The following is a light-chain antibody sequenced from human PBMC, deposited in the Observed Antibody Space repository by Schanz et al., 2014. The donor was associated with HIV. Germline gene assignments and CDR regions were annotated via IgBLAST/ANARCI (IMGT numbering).Light chain of an antibody. CDR1: QSVSSTY. V-gene: IGKV3-20*01. J-gene: IGKJ1*01. CDR3: HQFGRLPWT. CDR2: GAY. Sequence: IVLTQSPGTLSLSPGERATLSCRASQSVSSTYIAWYQQKPGQAPRILIYGAYNRATGIPDRFSGSGSGTDFSLTISGLEPEDFAVYYCHQFGRLPWTFGQGTKVEIK.